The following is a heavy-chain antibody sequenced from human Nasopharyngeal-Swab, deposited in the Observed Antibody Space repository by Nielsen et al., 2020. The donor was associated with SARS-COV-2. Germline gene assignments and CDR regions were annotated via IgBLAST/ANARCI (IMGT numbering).Heavy chain of an antibody. CDR2: NSAYNGNT. Sequence: WVRQAPGQGREWMGWNSAYNGNTNNAQKLQGRVTMTTDTSTSTAYRELRSLRSDDTAVYYCARDFRSSGWHYFYYNGMDDWGQGTPVTVSS. CDR3: ARDFRSSGWHYFYYNGMDD. J-gene: IGHJ6*02. V-gene: IGHV1-18*01. D-gene: IGHD6-19*01.